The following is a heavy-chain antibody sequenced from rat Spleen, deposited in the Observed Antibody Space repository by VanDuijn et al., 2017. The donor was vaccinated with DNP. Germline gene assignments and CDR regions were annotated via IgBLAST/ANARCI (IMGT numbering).Heavy chain of an antibody. Sequence: EVQLQESGPGLVKPSQSLSLTCSVTGYSITSCCRWTWIRKFPGHKLEWMGYINSAGSTNYNPSLKSRIYITRDTSKNQFFLQLSSVTTEDTATYYCARWNIGTSTLDYWGQGVMVTVSS. V-gene: IGHV3-3*01. J-gene: IGHJ2*01. D-gene: IGHD1-5*01. CDR1: GYSITSCCR. CDR2: INSAGST. CDR3: ARWNIGTSTLDY.